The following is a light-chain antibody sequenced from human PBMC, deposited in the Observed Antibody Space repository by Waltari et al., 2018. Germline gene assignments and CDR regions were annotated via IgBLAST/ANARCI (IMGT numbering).Light chain of an antibody. CDR2: VAS. CDR1: QSISSTY. Sequence: IVLTQSPGTLSLSPGERATLSCRASQSISSTYLAWDQQKPGQAPRLLIYVASRRATGIPDRFSGSGSGTDFTLSISRLEPEDFAVYYCQQGGGPLRFTFGQGTKLEIK. V-gene: IGKV3-20*01. J-gene: IGKJ2*01. CDR3: QQGGGPLRFT.